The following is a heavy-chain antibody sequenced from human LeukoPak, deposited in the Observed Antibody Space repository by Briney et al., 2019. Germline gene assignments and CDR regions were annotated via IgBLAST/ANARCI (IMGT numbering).Heavy chain of an antibody. CDR3: GGGSGWSHGY. V-gene: IGHV3-7*04. CDR1: GITYGNYW. CDR2: TKEDGSEK. Sequence: GGSLRLSCAATGITYGNYWMSWVRQAPGKGLEWVANTKEDGSEKHYVDSVTGRFAISRDNAKNSLYLQMNSLRVEDTAVYYCGGGSGWSHGYWGQGNLVTVSS. D-gene: IGHD6-19*01. J-gene: IGHJ4*02.